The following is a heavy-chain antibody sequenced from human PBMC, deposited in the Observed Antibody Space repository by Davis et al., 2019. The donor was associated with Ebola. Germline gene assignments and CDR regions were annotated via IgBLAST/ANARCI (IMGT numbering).Heavy chain of an antibody. CDR3: AKKGQYYYDSSGYYYFDY. D-gene: IGHD3-22*01. J-gene: IGHJ4*02. CDR1: GFTFSNYA. Sequence: GESLKISCAASGFTFSNYAMNWVRQAPGKGLEWVASISASGDYTYYADLVKGRFTVSRDDSKNTLYLQMNSLRAEDTALYYCAKKGQYYYDSSGYYYFDYWGQGTLVTVS. CDR2: ISASGDYT. V-gene: IGHV3-23*01.